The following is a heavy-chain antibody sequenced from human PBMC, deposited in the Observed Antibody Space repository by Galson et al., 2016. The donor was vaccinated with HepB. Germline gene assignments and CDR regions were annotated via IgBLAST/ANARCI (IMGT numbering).Heavy chain of an antibody. V-gene: IGHV4-59*01. J-gene: IGHJ2*01. CDR3: ARDAGGPYDL. CDR2: FYFSGST. D-gene: IGHD3-16*01. Sequence: SETLSLTCTVSGSSLTTYYWSWVRQPPGKGLEWIAYFYFSGSTNYNPSLKSRVTVSFDTSKNQFSLKLNSLTAADTAVYYCARDAGGPYDLWGRGTLVIVSS. CDR1: GSSLTTYY.